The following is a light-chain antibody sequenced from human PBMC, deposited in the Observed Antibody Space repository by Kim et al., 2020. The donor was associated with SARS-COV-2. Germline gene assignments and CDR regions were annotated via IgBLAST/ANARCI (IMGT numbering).Light chain of an antibody. CDR1: SLRTYY. CDR2: GKN. CDR3: QSRDSSANVV. V-gene: IGLV3-19*01. Sequence: SSELTQDPAVSVALGQAVRITCQGDSLRTYYATWYQQKPGQAPVLVIYGKNNRPSGIPDRFSGSSSGKTASLTITGAQAEDEADYYCQSRDSSANVVFGGGTKLTFL. J-gene: IGLJ2*01.